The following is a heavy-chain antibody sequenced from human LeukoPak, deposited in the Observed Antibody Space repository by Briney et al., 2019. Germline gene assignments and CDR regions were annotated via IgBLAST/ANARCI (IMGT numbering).Heavy chain of an antibody. Sequence: GGSLRLSCAASGFTFSSYAMSWVRQAPGKGLEWVSAISGSGGSTYYADSVKGRFTISRDNSKDTLYLQMNSLRAEDTAVYYCAKDRIVVVPAAINWFDPWGQGTLVTVSS. J-gene: IGHJ5*02. CDR1: GFTFSSYA. D-gene: IGHD2-2*01. CDR3: AKDRIVVVPAAINWFDP. V-gene: IGHV3-23*01. CDR2: ISGSGGST.